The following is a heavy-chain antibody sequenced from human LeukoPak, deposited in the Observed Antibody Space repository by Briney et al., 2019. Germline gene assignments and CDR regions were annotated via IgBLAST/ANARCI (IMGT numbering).Heavy chain of an antibody. CDR2: ISYDGSNK. CDR3: AREYSSSGDYFDY. CDR1: GFTFSSYA. V-gene: IGHV3-30*01. D-gene: IGHD6-6*01. Sequence: GGSLRLSCAASGFTFSSYAMHWVRQAPGKGLEWVAVISYDGSNKYYADSVKGRFTISRDNSKNTLYLQMNSLRAEDTAVYYCAREYSSSGDYFDYWGQGTLVTVSS. J-gene: IGHJ4*02.